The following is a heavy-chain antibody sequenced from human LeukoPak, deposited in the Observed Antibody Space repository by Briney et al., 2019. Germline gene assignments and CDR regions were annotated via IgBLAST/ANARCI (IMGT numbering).Heavy chain of an antibody. V-gene: IGHV3-21*01. Sequence: PGGSLRLSCAASGFTFSSYSMNWVRQAPGKGLEWVSCISSSNSCIYYADSVKGRFTISRDNAKNTLYLQMNSLRAEDTAVYYCARERRFLEWLSNDAFDIWGQGTMVTVSS. CDR1: GFTFSSYS. J-gene: IGHJ3*02. CDR2: ISSSNSCI. CDR3: ARERRFLEWLSNDAFDI. D-gene: IGHD3-3*01.